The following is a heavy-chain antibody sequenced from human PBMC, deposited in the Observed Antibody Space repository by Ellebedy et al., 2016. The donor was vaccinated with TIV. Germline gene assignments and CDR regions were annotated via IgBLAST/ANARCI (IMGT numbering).Heavy chain of an antibody. Sequence: PGGSLRLSCAASGFTFSSYAMSWVRQAPGKGLEWVSGISGSGGNTYYADSLRGRFTTSRDNAKNSLFLQMDNLRADDTAVYYCARDPRPYLRYGHYDFWGQGTLVTVSS. CDR1: GFTFSSYA. V-gene: IGHV3-23*01. D-gene: IGHD3-9*01. CDR3: ARDPRPYLRYGHYDF. CDR2: ISGSGGNT. J-gene: IGHJ4*02.